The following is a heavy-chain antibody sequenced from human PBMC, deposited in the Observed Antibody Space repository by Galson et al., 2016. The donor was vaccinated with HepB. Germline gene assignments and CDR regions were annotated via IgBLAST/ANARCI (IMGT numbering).Heavy chain of an antibody. CDR2: FDPEADET. D-gene: IGHD1-26*01. J-gene: IGHJ4*02. V-gene: IGHV1-24*01. CDR3: TTVPIVGPTLFSL. CDR1: GYTLSELS. Sequence: SVKVSCRVSGYTLSELSIHWVRQAPGPGLEGMGGFDPEADETIYAQKLQGRITMTEDTSTDTAYMELSRLSSEDTAFYYCTTVPIVGPTLFSLWGQGTLVTVSS.